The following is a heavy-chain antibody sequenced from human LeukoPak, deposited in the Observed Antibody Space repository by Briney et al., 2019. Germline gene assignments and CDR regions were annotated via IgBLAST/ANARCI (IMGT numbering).Heavy chain of an antibody. Sequence: ASVKVSCKVSGYTLTELSMHWVRQAPGKGLEWMGGFDPEDGETIYAQKFQGRVTMTEDTSTDTAYMELSSLRSEDTAVYYCARGWRDTSCSDYWGQGTLVTVSS. CDR3: ARGWRDTSCSDY. CDR1: GYTLTELS. V-gene: IGHV1-24*01. J-gene: IGHJ4*02. CDR2: FDPEDGET. D-gene: IGHD2-2*01.